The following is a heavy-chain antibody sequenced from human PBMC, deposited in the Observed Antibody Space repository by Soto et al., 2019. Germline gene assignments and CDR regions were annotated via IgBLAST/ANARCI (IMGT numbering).Heavy chain of an antibody. CDR1: GYTFTTYD. J-gene: IGHJ4*02. CDR2: ISGHNGNT. V-gene: IGHV1-18*01. D-gene: IGHD6-6*01. Sequence: QVQLVQSGAEVKKPGASVKVSCKASGYTFTTYDINWVRQAPGQGLEWMGWISGHNGNTNCAQKLQGRVTMTTDASTSTAYMDLRSLRSDDTAVYFCARSGGSSSPLDYWGQGTLVTVSS. CDR3: ARSGGSSSPLDY.